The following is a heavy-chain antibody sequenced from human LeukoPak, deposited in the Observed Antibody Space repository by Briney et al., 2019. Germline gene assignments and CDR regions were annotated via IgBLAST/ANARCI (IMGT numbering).Heavy chain of an antibody. CDR2: IYYSGST. D-gene: IGHD6-13*01. CDR3: ARDYGIAGFDY. V-gene: IGHV4-31*03. CDR1: GGSISSGDYY. Sequence: PSETLSLTCTVSGGSISSGDYYWSWIRQHPGKGLEWIGYIYYSGSTYYNPSLKSRVTISVDTSKNQFSLKLSSVTAADTAVYYCARDYGIAGFDYWGQGTLVTVSS. J-gene: IGHJ4*02.